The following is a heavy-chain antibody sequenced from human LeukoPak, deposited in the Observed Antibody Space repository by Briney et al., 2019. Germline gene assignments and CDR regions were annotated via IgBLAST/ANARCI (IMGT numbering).Heavy chain of an antibody. CDR1: GGSISSGDYY. CDR2: IYISGST. V-gene: IGHV4-61*02. CDR3: ARADIYYYYMDV. J-gene: IGHJ6*03. Sequence: SETLSLTCTVSGGSISSGDYYWSWIRQPAGKGLEWIGRIYISGSTNYNPSLKSRVTMSVDTSKNQFSLKLSSVTAADTAVYYCARADIYYYYMDVWGKGTTVTVSS.